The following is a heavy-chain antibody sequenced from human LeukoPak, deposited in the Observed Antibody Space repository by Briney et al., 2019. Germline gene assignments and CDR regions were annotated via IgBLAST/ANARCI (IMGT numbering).Heavy chain of an antibody. CDR1: GFTFSSYG. CDR2: IWYDGSNK. CDR3: AREGGGAYYFDY. V-gene: IGHV3-33*01. Sequence: GGSLRLSCAASGFTFSSYGIHWVRQAPGKGLEWVAVIWYDGSNKYYADSVKGRFTISRDNSKNTLYLQMNSLRAEDTAVYYCAREGGGAYYFDYWGQGTLVTVSS. J-gene: IGHJ4*02. D-gene: IGHD1-26*01.